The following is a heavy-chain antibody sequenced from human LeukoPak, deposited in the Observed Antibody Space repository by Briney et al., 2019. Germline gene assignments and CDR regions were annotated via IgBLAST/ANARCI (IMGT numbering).Heavy chain of an antibody. J-gene: IGHJ4*02. V-gene: IGHV4-39*01. D-gene: IGHD2-21*02. CDR2: IYYSGST. CDR1: GGSISSSSYY. CDR3: ARDPVVTATDY. Sequence: PSETLSLTCTVSGGSISSSSYYWGWIRQPPGKGLEWIGSIYYSGSTYYNPSLKSRVTISVDTSKNQFSLKLSSVTAADTAVYYCARDPVVTATDYWGQGTLVTVSS.